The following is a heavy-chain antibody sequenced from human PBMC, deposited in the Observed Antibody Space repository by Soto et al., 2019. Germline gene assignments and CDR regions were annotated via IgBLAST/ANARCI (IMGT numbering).Heavy chain of an antibody. Sequence: PGWSLRLSCTAAGFTFSSYWMSWVRQATGKGLEWVANIKQEGIENYYVDSVRGRFPISRDNAKNSLYMQINSLRAEDTAVYSCLRDFEGSYGYGRFDYWGQGTLVTGSS. CDR1: GFTFSSYW. D-gene: IGHD5-18*01. J-gene: IGHJ4*02. CDR2: IKQEGIEN. CDR3: LRDFEGSYGYGRFDY. V-gene: IGHV3-7*01.